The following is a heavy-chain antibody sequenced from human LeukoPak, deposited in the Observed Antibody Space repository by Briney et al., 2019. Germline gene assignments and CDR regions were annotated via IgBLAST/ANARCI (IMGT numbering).Heavy chain of an antibody. CDR2: IKQDGSEK. J-gene: IGHJ6*03. D-gene: IGHD2-2*01. V-gene: IGHV3-7*01. CDR1: GFTFSSYW. Sequence: GGSLRLSCAASGFTFSSYWMSWVRQAPGKGLEWVANIKQDGSEKYYVDSVKGRFTISRDNAKNSLYLQMNSLRAEDTAVYYCARALLDIVVVPAADSNYYYYYYMDVWGKGTTVTISS. CDR3: ARALLDIVVVPAADSNYYYYYYMDV.